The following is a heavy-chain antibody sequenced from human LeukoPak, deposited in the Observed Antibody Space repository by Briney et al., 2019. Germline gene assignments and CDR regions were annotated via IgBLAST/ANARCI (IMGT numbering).Heavy chain of an antibody. Sequence: GGTLRLSCAASGFTFSTYGMSWVRQAPGKGLEWVSAISGNGGSTYYADSVKGRFTISRDNSKNTLYLQMNSLRAEDTAVYYCAKDVYGSGIDYWGQGTLVTVSS. V-gene: IGHV3-23*01. D-gene: IGHD3-10*01. CDR1: GFTFSTYG. CDR2: ISGNGGST. J-gene: IGHJ4*02. CDR3: AKDVYGSGIDY.